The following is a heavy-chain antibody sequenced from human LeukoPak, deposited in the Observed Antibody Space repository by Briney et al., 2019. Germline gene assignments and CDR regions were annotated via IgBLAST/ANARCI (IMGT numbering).Heavy chain of an antibody. CDR1: GFTFSSSS. V-gene: IGHV3-7*01. J-gene: IGHJ4*02. D-gene: IGHD6-13*01. Sequence: GGSLRLSCAASGFTFSSSSTSSVRDALGKGLEWGANIKKDVSEKYTVDSVKGRFTISRDNAKNSLYLQMSSLRAEDTAVYYCVRGGAAAGFWGQGTLVTVSS. CDR3: VRGGAAAGF. CDR2: IKKDVSEK.